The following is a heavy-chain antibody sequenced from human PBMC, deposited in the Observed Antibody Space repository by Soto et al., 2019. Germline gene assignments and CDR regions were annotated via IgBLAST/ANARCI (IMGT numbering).Heavy chain of an antibody. CDR2: MNPNSGNT. V-gene: IGHV1-8*01. J-gene: IGHJ4*02. Sequence: ASVKVSCRASGYTFTSYDINWVRQATGQGLEWMGWMNPNSGNTVYAQKFQGRVTMTRNTSINTAYMELSSLRSEGTAVYYCAREKSGYYDYWGQGTLVTVSS. D-gene: IGHD3-3*01. CDR1: GYTFTSYD. CDR3: AREKSGYYDY.